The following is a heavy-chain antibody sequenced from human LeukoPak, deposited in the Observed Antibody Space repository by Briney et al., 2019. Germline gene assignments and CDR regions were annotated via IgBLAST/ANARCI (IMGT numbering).Heavy chain of an antibody. CDR2: IYPGDSDT. Sequence: GESLKISWKGSGYSFSTYWIAWVRQMPGKGLEWMGIIYPGDSDTRYSPSFQGQVTMSADKSISTAYLQWSSLKASDTAMYYCARRKQYFDFDYWGQGTLVTVSS. CDR3: ARRKQYFDFDY. CDR1: GYSFSTYW. J-gene: IGHJ4*02. D-gene: IGHD3-9*01. V-gene: IGHV5-51*01.